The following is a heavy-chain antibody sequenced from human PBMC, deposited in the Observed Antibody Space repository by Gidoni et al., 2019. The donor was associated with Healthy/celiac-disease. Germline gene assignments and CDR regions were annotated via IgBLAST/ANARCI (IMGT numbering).Heavy chain of an antibody. CDR1: GFTFSSYW. Sequence: EVQLVESGGGLVQPGGSLRLSCAASGFTFSSYWMSWVRQAPGKGLEWVANIKQDGSEKYYVDSVKGRFTISRDNAKNSLYLQMNSLRAEDTAVYYCARDRGLMYSGAFDIWGQGTMVTVSS. CDR3: ARDRGLMYSGAFDI. D-gene: IGHD2-15*01. CDR2: IKQDGSEK. J-gene: IGHJ3*02. V-gene: IGHV3-7*01.